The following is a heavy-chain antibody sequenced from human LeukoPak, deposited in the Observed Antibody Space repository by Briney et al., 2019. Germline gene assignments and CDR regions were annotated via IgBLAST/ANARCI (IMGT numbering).Heavy chain of an antibody. D-gene: IGHD3-22*01. CDR3: AREWIYDSSGYYNDY. Sequence: ASVKVSCKASGYSLSGYYFHWVRQAPGQGLEWMGWINPNSGGTNYAQKFQGRVTMTRDTSISTAYMELSRLRSDDTAVYYCAREWIYDSSGYYNDYWGQGTLVTVSS. J-gene: IGHJ4*02. CDR1: GYSLSGYY. V-gene: IGHV1-2*02. CDR2: INPNSGGT.